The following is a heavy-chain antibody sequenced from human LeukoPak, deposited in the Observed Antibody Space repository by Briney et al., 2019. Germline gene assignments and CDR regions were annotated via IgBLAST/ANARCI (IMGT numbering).Heavy chain of an antibody. D-gene: IGHD3-3*01. Sequence: GGSLRLSCAASGFTFSSYGMHWVRQAPGKGLEWVAVISYDGSNKYYADSVEGRFTISRDNSKNTLYLQMNSLRAEDTAVYYCAAAWSGYLYWGQGTLVTVSS. CDR3: AAAWSGYLY. CDR2: ISYDGSNK. J-gene: IGHJ4*02. V-gene: IGHV3-30*19. CDR1: GFTFSSYG.